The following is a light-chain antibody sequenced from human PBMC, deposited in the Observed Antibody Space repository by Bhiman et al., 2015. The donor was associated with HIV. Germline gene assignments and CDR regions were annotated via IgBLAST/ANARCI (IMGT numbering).Light chain of an antibody. CDR2: QDN. CDR3: QVWDSSRDHYV. J-gene: IGLJ1*01. Sequence: SFELTQPPSVSVSPGQTASIPCSGDKLGDKYACWYQQRPGQSPVLVIYQDNKRPSGIPERFSGSNSGNTATLTISRVEAGDEADYYCQVWDSSRDHYVFGTGTKVTVL. V-gene: IGLV3-1*01. CDR1: KLGDKY.